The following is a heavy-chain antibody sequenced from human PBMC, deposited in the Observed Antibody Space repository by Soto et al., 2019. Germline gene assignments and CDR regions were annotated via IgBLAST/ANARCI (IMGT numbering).Heavy chain of an antibody. D-gene: IGHD6-6*01. V-gene: IGHV1-69*12. Sequence: QVQLVQSGAEVKKPGSSVKVSCKASGGTFSSYAISWVRQAPGQGLEWMGGIIPIFGTANYAQKFQGRVTSPAADSTTKAYMHLSSLRSEGRAVYYHARARVDSRGSSRSICGFYYYCGMDVWGQGTTVTVSS. CDR3: ARARVDSRGSSRSICGFYYYCGMDV. CDR2: IIPIFGTA. J-gene: IGHJ6*02. CDR1: GGTFSSYA.